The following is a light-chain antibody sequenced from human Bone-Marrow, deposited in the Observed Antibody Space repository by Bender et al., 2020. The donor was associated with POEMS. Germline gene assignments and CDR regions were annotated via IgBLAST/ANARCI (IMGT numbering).Light chain of an antibody. CDR3: SSYTSSSTLEPL. Sequence: QSALTQPASVSGSPGQSITISCTGTSSDVGGYNYVSWYQQHPGKAPKLMIYEVSNRPSGVSNRFSGSKSGNTASLTISGLQAEDEADYYCSSYTSSSTLEPLFGGGTKLTVL. J-gene: IGLJ3*02. V-gene: IGLV2-14*01. CDR1: SSDVGGYNY. CDR2: EVS.